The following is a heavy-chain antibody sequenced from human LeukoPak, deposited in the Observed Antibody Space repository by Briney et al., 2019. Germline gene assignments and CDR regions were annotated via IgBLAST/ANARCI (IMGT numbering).Heavy chain of an antibody. CDR3: ARDWFAD. CDR1: GFTFSSNE. J-gene: IGHJ4*02. Sequence: GGSLRLSCAASGFTFSSNEMNWVRQAPGKGLEWVSYINSGGTIIYYADSVKGRFTISRDNAKNSLYLQMNSLRAEDTVIYYCARDWFADWGQGTLVIVSS. CDR2: INSGGTII. V-gene: IGHV3-48*03.